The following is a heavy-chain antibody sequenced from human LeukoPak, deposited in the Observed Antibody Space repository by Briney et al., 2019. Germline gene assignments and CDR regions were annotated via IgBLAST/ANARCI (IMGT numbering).Heavy chain of an antibody. CDR2: VTHSGST. CDR1: GGSFSDHF. Sequence: SETLSLTCAVYGGSFSDHFWTWVRQPPGKGLEWIEEVTHSGSTNSNPSLKSRVTVSVDMSKNQFSLNLSSVTAADTAVYYCARVLIGTLDYWGQGILVTVSS. CDR3: ARVLIGTLDY. V-gene: IGHV4-34*01. D-gene: IGHD1-7*01. J-gene: IGHJ4*02.